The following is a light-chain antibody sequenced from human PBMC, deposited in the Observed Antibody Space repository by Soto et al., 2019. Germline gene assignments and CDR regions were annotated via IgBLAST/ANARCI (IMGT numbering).Light chain of an antibody. Sequence: QSALTQPPSASGSPGQSVTISCTGTSSDVGDNYVSWYRQHLGKAPKLIIYEVSQRPSGVPDRFSGSKSGNTASLTVSGLQTEDEADYYCQSYDTSLGGVVFGGGTKLTVL. CDR2: EVS. J-gene: IGLJ3*02. CDR1: SSDVGDNY. V-gene: IGLV2-8*01. CDR3: QSYDTSLGGVV.